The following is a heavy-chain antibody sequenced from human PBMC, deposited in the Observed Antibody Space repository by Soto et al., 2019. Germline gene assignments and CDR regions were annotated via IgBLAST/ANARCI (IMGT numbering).Heavy chain of an antibody. Sequence: ASVKVSCKASGYTFTSYGISGVRQAPGPGLEWMGWISAYNGNTNYAQKLQGRVTMTTDTSTSTAYMELRSLRSDDTAVYYCARVFGSGSYYIGDAFDLWGQGTMVTVS. V-gene: IGHV1-18*01. D-gene: IGHD3-10*01. CDR3: ARVFGSGSYYIGDAFDL. CDR1: GYTFTSYG. CDR2: ISAYNGNT. J-gene: IGHJ3*01.